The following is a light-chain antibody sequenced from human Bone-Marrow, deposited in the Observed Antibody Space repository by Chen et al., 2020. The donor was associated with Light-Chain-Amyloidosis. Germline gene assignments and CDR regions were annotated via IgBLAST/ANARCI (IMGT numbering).Light chain of an antibody. CDR1: DLPTKY. CDR2: RDT. V-gene: IGLV3-25*03. Sequence: SYELTQPPSVSVSPGHTDRITCSGDDLPTKYAYWYQQNPGQAPVLVIHRDTERPSGISERFSGSSSGTTATLTISGVQAEDEADYHCQAADSSGTYEVIFGGGTKLTVL. J-gene: IGLJ2*01. CDR3: QAADSSGTYEVI.